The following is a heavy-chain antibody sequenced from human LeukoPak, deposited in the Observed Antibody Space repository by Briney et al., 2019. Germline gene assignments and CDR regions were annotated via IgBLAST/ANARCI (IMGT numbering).Heavy chain of an antibody. CDR3: ARTASGYSSGWYWYFDY. D-gene: IGHD6-19*01. CDR1: GGTFSSYA. Sequence: ASVKVSCKASGGTFSSYAISWVRQAPGQGLEWMGGIIPIFGTANYAQKFQGRVTITADESRSTAYMELSSLRSEDTAVYYCARTASGYSSGWYWYFDYWGQGTLVTVSS. J-gene: IGHJ4*02. V-gene: IGHV1-69*13. CDR2: IIPIFGTA.